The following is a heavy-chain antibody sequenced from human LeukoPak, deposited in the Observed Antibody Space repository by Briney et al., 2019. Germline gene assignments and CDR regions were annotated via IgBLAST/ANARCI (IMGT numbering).Heavy chain of an antibody. CDR1: GFSFSTQR. CDR2: INIDERIT. D-gene: IGHD3-3*01. CDR3: ARSYEGVVDY. Sequence: PGGSLRLSCAASGFSFSTQRMHWVRQAPGKGLVWVSYINIDERITGYADSVKGRFTISRDNSKNTLYLQMNSLRAEDTAVYYCARSYEGVVDYWGQGTLVTVSS. V-gene: IGHV3-74*01. J-gene: IGHJ4*02.